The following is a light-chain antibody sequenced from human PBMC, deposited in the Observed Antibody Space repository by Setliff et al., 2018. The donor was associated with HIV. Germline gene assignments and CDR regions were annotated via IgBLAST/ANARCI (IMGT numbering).Light chain of an antibody. J-gene: IGLJ1*01. V-gene: IGLV2-14*01. CDR3: SSYTNSIPYV. CDR1: SGDVGGYNY. Sequence: QSALTQPASVSGSPGQSITISCTGTSGDVGGYNYVSWYQQHSGKAPKLMIYEVSNRPSGVSNRFSGSKSGNTASLTISGLQAEDEADYYCSSYTNSIPYVFGTGTKVTVL. CDR2: EVS.